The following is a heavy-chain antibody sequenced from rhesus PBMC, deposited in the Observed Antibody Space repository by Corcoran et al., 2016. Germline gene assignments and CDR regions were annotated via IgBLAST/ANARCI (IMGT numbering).Heavy chain of an antibody. J-gene: IGHJ4*01. CDR2: ISNDDGST. Sequence: EVQLVASGGGLAMTGGSLRLSCVASGFSFWDYSLDVSRQVPEKELEGNSRISNDDGSTEYADAVKARLTISRENAKNTVYFQMNSLRPEDTAVYYCAGSGTWNFDYWGQGVLVTVSS. CDR1: GFSFWDYS. V-gene: IGHV3-178*01. D-gene: IGHD6-25*01. CDR3: AGSGTWNFDY.